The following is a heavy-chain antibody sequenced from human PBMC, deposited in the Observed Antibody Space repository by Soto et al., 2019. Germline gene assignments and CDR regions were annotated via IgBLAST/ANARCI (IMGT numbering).Heavy chain of an antibody. CDR1: GGSISSGGYY. CDR2: IYYGGST. J-gene: IGHJ4*02. CDR3: ARRFSYYYFDY. D-gene: IGHD2-21*01. V-gene: IGHV4-31*02. Sequence: SETLSLTCTVSGGSISSGGYYWSWIRQHPGKGLEWIGYIYYGGSTYYNPSLKSRVTISVDTSKNQFSLKLSSVTSADTAVYYCARRFSYYYFDYWGQGTLVTVSS.